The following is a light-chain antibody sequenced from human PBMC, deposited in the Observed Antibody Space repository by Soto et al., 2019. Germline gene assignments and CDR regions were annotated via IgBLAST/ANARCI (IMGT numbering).Light chain of an antibody. Sequence: QSALTQPASVSGCPGQSITISCTGTSSDVGGYKFVSWYQQYPGKAPKLMIFDVTNRPSGVSNRFSGSKSGNTASLTISGLQPEDEADYYCSSSTSSTTLIFGGGTKLTVL. CDR1: SSDVGGYKF. CDR2: DVT. CDR3: SSSTSSTTLI. J-gene: IGLJ2*01. V-gene: IGLV2-14*01.